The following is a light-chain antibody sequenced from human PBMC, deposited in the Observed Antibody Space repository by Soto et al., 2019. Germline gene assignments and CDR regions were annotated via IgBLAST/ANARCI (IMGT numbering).Light chain of an antibody. CDR2: SDN. V-gene: IGLV1-44*01. J-gene: IGLJ3*02. Sequence: QSVLTQPPSASGTPGQRVTISCSGSSSNIGSKTVNWYQQLPGTAPKLLIYSDNQRPSGVPDRFSGSKSGTSAFLAISGLQSEDEAEYYCAAWVDSLNGHWVFGGGTKVTVL. CDR3: AAWVDSLNGHWV. CDR1: SSNIGSKT.